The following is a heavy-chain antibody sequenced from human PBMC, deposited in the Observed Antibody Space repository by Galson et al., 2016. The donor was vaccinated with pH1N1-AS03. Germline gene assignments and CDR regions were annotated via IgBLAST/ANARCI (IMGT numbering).Heavy chain of an antibody. Sequence: SVKVSCKASGGTFSSDAISWVRQAPGQGLEWMGRIIPILGLTDYAQKFQGRVTITADKSTSTAYMELSCLRSEDTAVDYCARDTSTTATTHFDCWGQGTLVTISS. CDR2: IIPILGLT. J-gene: IGHJ4*02. D-gene: IGHD4-17*01. V-gene: IGHV1-69*04. CDR1: GGTFSSDA. CDR3: ARDTSTTATTHFDC.